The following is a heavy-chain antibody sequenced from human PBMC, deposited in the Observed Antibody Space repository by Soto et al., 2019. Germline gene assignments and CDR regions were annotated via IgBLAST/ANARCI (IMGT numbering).Heavy chain of an antibody. Sequence: PGGSLRLSCVGSGFSFSNYGIHWVRQAPGKGLEWVGVIWFDGNNKFYGDSVKGRFAISRDNFKDTVYLQMDSLRVDDTAIYFCAKDREDRSRWVPPADDWGQGTLVTVSS. D-gene: IGHD1-26*01. CDR2: IWFDGNNK. CDR3: AKDREDRSRWVPPADD. J-gene: IGHJ4*02. V-gene: IGHV3-33*06. CDR1: GFSFSNYG.